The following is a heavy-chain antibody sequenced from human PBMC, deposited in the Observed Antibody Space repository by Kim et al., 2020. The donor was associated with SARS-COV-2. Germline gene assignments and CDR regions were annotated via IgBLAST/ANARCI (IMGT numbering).Heavy chain of an antibody. CDR3: ARYWKGDCSGGSCRRFNYYSSYGMEL. V-gene: IGHV3-11*01. J-gene: IGHJ6*02. Sequence: GGSLRLSCAASGFTFSDYYMSWIRQAPGKGLEWVSYISSSGSTIYYADSVKGRFTISRDNAKNSLYLQMNSLRAEDTAVYYCARYWKGDCSGGSCRRFNYYSSYGMELWGQGTTVTVSS. CDR2: ISSSGSTI. CDR1: GFTFSDYY. D-gene: IGHD2-15*01.